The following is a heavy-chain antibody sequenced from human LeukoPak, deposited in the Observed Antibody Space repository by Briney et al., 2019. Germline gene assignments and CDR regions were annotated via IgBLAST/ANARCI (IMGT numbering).Heavy chain of an antibody. CDR2: ISGSGGGT. J-gene: IGHJ4*02. Sequence: GGSLRLSCTASGFTFSIYALTWVRQAPGKGLEWVSGISGSGGGTYYADSVKGRFTISRDVSKNTLDLRMNRLRAEDTAVYYCAKVGRGDMLRGLITKGYFDLWGQGTLVTVSS. CDR1: GFTFSIYA. V-gene: IGHV3-23*01. CDR3: AKVGRGDMLRGLITKGYFDL. D-gene: IGHD3-10*01.